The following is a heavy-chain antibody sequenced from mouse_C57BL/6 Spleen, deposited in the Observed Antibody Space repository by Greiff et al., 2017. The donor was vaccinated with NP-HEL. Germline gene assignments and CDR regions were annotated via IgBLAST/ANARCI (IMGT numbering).Heavy chain of an antibody. CDR1: GYTFTSYW. CDR3: ARSTTVVAPDY. V-gene: IGHV1-50*01. D-gene: IGHD1-1*01. J-gene: IGHJ2*01. Sequence: QVQLQQPGAELVKPGASVKLSCKASGYTFTSYWMQWVKQRPGQGLEWIGEIDPSDSYTNYNQKFKGKATLTVDTSSSTAYMQLSSLTSEDSAVYYCARSTTVVAPDYWGKGTTLTVSS. CDR2: IDPSDSYT.